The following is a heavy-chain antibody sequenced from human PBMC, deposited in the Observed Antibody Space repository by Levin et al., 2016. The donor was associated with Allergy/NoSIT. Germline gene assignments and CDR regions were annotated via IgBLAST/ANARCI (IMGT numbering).Heavy chain of an antibody. CDR2: ISSDGRSK. CDR3: ARHPGQTVAGKLPIY. J-gene: IGHJ4*02. Sequence: WIRQPPGKGLEWVALISSDGRSKYFADSVKGRFTISRDSSKNTLYLQMHSLRTEDTAVYYCARHPGQTVAGKLPIYWGQGTLVTVSS. D-gene: IGHD6-19*01. V-gene: IGHV3-30*04.